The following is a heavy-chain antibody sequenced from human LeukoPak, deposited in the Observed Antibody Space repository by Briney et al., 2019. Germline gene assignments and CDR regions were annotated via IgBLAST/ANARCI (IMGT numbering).Heavy chain of an antibody. Sequence: ASVKVSCKASGYTFTGYYMHWVRQAPGQGLEWMGWINPNGGGTNYAQKLQGRVTMTTDTSTSTAYMELRSLRSDDTAVYYCARGRGAAQGDYWGQGTLVTVSS. CDR1: GYTFTGYY. V-gene: IGHV1-2*02. J-gene: IGHJ4*02. CDR2: INPNGGGT. CDR3: ARGRGAAQGDY. D-gene: IGHD6-6*01.